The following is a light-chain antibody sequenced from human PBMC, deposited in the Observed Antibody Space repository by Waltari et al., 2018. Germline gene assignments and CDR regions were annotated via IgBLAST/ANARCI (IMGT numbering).Light chain of an antibody. V-gene: IGKV4-1*01. CDR2: WAS. CDR1: QSVVFSSNNKNY. CDR3: QQCYTFPYT. Sequence: DIVLTQSPDSLAVSLGVRANVNCKSSQSVVFSSNNKNYLAWYQQKPGQPPKLLITWASTRESGVPDRFSGSGSETDFTLTISSLQAEDVAVYYCQQCYTFPYTFGQGTKLEIK. J-gene: IGKJ2*01.